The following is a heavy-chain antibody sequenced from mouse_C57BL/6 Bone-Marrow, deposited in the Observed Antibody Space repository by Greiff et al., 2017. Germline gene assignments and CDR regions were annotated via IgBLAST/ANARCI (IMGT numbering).Heavy chain of an antibody. CDR1: GYTFTDYE. J-gene: IGHJ4*01. D-gene: IGHD2-5*01. Sequence: VQLQQSGAELVRPGASVTLSCKASGYTFTDYEMHWVKQTPVHGLEWIGAIDPETGGTAYNQKFKGKAILTADKSSSTAYMELRSLTSEDSAVYYCTPYSNYVNAMDYWGQGTSVTVSS. CDR2: IDPETGGT. CDR3: TPYSNYVNAMDY. V-gene: IGHV1-15*01.